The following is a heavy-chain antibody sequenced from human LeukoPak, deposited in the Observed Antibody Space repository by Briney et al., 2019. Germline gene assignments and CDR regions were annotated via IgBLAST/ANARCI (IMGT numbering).Heavy chain of an antibody. V-gene: IGHV3-7*04. CDR1: GFTFTTYW. CDR3: ARAQHRGWGFDY. D-gene: IGHD1-26*01. CDR2: IKQDGSEQ. Sequence: GGSLRLSCAASGFTFTTYWMGWVRQAPGKGLEWVANIKQDGSEQYYVDSVKGRFTISRDIPKNTVYLQMNSLTVEDTAVYSCARAQHRGWGFDYWGQGTLVTVSS. J-gene: IGHJ4*02.